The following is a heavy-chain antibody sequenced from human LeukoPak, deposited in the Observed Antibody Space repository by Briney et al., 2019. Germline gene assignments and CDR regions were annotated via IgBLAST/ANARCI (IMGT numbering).Heavy chain of an antibody. J-gene: IGHJ4*02. CDR1: GFTVSSNY. Sequence: GGSLRLSCAASGFTVSSNYMSWVRQAPGKGLEWVSVIYSGGSTYYADSVKGRFTISRDNSKNTLYLQMNSLRAEDTAVYYCARENNWNPFDYWGQGTLVTVSS. V-gene: IGHV3-53*05. CDR2: IYSGGST. CDR3: ARENNWNPFDY. D-gene: IGHD1-20*01.